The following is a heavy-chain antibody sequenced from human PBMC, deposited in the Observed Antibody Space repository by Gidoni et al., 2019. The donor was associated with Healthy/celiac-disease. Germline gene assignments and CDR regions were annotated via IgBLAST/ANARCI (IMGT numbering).Heavy chain of an antibody. CDR1: GFTFSRYS. D-gene: IGHD3-9*01. CDR2: ISSSSSYI. V-gene: IGHV3-21*01. Sequence: EVQLVESGGGLVKPGGSLRLSCAASGFTFSRYSMNWVRQSPGKGMEWVSSISSSSSYIYYADSVKGRFTISRDNAKNSLYLQMNSLRAEDTAVYYCARDHVSVLRYFDWLASSDYWGQGTLVTVSS. J-gene: IGHJ4*02. CDR3: ARDHVSVLRYFDWLASSDY.